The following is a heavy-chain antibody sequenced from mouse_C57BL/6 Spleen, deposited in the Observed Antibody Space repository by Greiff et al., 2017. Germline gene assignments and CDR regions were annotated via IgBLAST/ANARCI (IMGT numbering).Heavy chain of an antibody. Sequence: VQLQQSGPELVKPGASVKISCKASGYSFTDYNMNWVKQSNGKSLEWIGVINPNYGTTSSNQKFKVKATLTVDQSSSTAYMKLNSRTSEDSAVYYCARGDYYGSSYWFAYWGQGTLVTVSA. D-gene: IGHD1-1*01. CDR2: INPNYGTT. V-gene: IGHV1-39*01. J-gene: IGHJ3*01. CDR3: ARGDYYGSSYWFAY. CDR1: GYSFTDYN.